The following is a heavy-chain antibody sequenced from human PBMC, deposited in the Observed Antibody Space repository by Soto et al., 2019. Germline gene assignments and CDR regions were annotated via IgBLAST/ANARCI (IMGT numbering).Heavy chain of an antibody. V-gene: IGHV4-39*01. CDR2: IYYHGNP. D-gene: IGHD6-19*01. Sequence: SQTQPLTCAVSGGHITSSTYSWGWIRQPPGKTLEWIGTIYYHGNPYSNPSLKSRVTISVDTSNNQLSLKLRSVTAADTAVYYCARHDGFSSGWIFDYWGHGTLVTVFS. CDR3: ARHDGFSSGWIFDY. J-gene: IGHJ4*01. CDR1: GGHITSSTYS.